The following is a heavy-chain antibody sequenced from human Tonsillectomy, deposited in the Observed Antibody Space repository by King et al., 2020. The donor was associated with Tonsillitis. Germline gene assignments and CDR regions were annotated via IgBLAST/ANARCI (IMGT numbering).Heavy chain of an antibody. D-gene: IGHD3-3*01. CDR2: VSHDGSKT. J-gene: IGHJ4*02. CDR3: AKGGTSYDVDY. Sequence: VQLVESGGGVVLPGRSLRLSCAASGFIFGRFGMHWVRQAPGKGLEWVAVVSHDGSKTYYADSVKGRFTISRDNSKNTLLLQMDPLRPEDTAVYYCAKGGTSYDVDYWGQGTLVTVSS. CDR1: GFIFGRFG. V-gene: IGHV3-30*18.